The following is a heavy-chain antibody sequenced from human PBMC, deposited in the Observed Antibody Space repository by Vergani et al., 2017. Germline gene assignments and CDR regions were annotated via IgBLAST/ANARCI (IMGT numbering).Heavy chain of an antibody. CDR1: GFTLSSYA. CDR2: ISYDGSNK. V-gene: IGHV3-30-3*01. CDR3: ARFIAAAAAFDI. J-gene: IGHJ3*02. D-gene: IGHD6-13*01. Sequence: QVQLVESGGGVVQPGRSLRLSCAASGFTLSSYAMHWVRQAPGKGLEWVAVISYDGSNKYYADSVKGRFTISRDNSKNALYLQMNSLRAEDTAVYYCARFIAAAAAFDIWGQGTMVTVSS.